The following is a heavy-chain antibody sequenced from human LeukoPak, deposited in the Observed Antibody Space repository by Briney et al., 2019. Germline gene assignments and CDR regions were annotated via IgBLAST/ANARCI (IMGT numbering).Heavy chain of an antibody. D-gene: IGHD6-6*01. Sequence: SVKVSCKASGFTFTSSAMQWVRQARGQRLEWIGWIVVGSGNTNYAQKFQERVTITRDMSTSTAYMELSSLRSEDTAVYYCARDPSNPTAFDYWGQGTLVTVSS. CDR1: GFTFTSSA. V-gene: IGHV1-58*02. CDR2: IVVGSGNT. J-gene: IGHJ4*02. CDR3: ARDPSNPTAFDY.